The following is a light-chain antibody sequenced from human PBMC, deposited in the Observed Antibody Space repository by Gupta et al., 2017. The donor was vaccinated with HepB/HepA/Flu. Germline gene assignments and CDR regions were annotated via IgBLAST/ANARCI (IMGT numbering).Light chain of an antibody. CDR3: QQRNDWPLT. J-gene: IGKJ3*01. CDR1: QDVSGF. CDR2: DAY. Sequence: EIVLTQSPATLSLSPGERATLSCRTSQDVSGFLAWYQQRPCQAPRLLLYDAYKTVSAIPGTFSGSGSVTDFSLTIVILMPEDFPVYYCQQRNDWPLTFGPGTRVDIK. V-gene: IGKV3-11*01.